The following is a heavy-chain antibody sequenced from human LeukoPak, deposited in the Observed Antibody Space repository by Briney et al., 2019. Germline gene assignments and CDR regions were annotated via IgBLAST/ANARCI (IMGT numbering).Heavy chain of an antibody. D-gene: IGHD3-10*01. CDR1: GYTFTSYG. Sequence: ASVKVSCKASGYTFTSYGIGWVRQAPGQGLEWMGWTSAYNGNTNYAQKLQGRVTMTTDTSTSTAYMELRSLRSDDTAVYYCARAPSGSYSTRDAFDIWGQGTMVTVSS. CDR2: TSAYNGNT. CDR3: ARAPSGSYSTRDAFDI. J-gene: IGHJ3*02. V-gene: IGHV1-18*01.